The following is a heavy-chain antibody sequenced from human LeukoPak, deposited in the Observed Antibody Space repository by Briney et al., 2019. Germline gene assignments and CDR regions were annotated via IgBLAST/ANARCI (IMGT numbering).Heavy chain of an antibody. V-gene: IGHV3-30*18. CDR3: AKDSYSSSWYYFDY. CDR2: ISDDGTNK. J-gene: IGHJ4*02. CDR1: GFTFNSYG. D-gene: IGHD6-13*01. Sequence: AGGSLRLSCAASGFTFNSYGMHWVRQTPDKGLEWVAVISDDGTNKHYADSLKGRFTISRDNSKDTLYLQMNSLRTEDTAVYYCAKDSYSSSWYYFDYWGQGTLVTVSS.